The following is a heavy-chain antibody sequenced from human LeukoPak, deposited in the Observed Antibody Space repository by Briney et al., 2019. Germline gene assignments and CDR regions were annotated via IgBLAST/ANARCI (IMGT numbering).Heavy chain of an antibody. V-gene: IGHV3-11*01. J-gene: IGHJ4*02. CDR2: ISRSGDTI. CDR3: AGYHWNSGVVY. Sequence: GGSLRLSCAASGFTFSDYSMSWIRQAPGQGLEWVSYISRSGDTIDYADSVKGRFSISRDNAKNSLYLQMNSLRAEDAAVYYCAGYHWNSGVVYWGQGTLVTVSS. D-gene: IGHD1-7*01. CDR1: GFTFSDYS.